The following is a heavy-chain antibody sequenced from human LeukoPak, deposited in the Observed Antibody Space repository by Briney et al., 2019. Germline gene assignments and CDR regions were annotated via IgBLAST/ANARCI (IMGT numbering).Heavy chain of an antibody. V-gene: IGHV3-33*01. D-gene: IGHD3-16*01. CDR1: GFTFSSYG. J-gene: IGHJ4*02. CDR3: AGGEEMGEYYFDY. Sequence: GGSLRLSCAASGFTFSSYGMHWVRQAPGKGLEWVAVILYDGSNKYYADSVKGRFTISRDNSKNTLYLQMNSLRAEDTAVYYCAGGEEMGEYYFDYWGQGTLVTVSS. CDR2: ILYDGSNK.